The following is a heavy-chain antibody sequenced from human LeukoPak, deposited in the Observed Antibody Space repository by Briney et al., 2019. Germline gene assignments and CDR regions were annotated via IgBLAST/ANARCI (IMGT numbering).Heavy chain of an antibody. CDR3: AKSGYCSSTSCYVLDWFDP. J-gene: IGHJ5*02. Sequence: GGSLRLSCAASGFTFSSYAMSWVRQAPGKGLESVSAISGSGGSTYYADSVKGRFTISRDNSKNTLYLQMNSLRAEDTAVYYCAKSGYCSSTSCYVLDWFDPWGQGTLVTVSS. V-gene: IGHV3-23*01. D-gene: IGHD2-2*01. CDR1: GFTFSSYA. CDR2: ISGSGGST.